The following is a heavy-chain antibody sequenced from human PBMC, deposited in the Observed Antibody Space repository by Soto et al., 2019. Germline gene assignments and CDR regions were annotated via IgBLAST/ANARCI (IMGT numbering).Heavy chain of an antibody. CDR2: INADNGNT. CDR3: AREDRVDNAFDI. V-gene: IGHV1-3*01. J-gene: IGHJ3*02. D-gene: IGHD3-22*01. CDR1: GYTFTSYA. Sequence: ASVKVSCKASGYTFTSYAMHWVRQAPGQRLEWTGWINADNGNTKYLQKIQGRVTITRDTSASTAYMELRSLRSEDTAVYYCAREDRVDNAFDIWGQGTMVTVSS.